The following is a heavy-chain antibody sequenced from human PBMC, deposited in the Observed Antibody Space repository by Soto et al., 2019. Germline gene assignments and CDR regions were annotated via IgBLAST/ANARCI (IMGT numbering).Heavy chain of an antibody. Sequence: EVQLVESGGDLVKPGGCLRLYCVASGISFTGAWMSWVRQVPGKGLEWVGRIKNKADGGAADYAAPVRGRFTISRDDSKSTLFLHMNSLEIEDTAVYYCTTDPGDYEDFWGLGTLVTVSS. D-gene: IGHD4-17*01. CDR3: TTDPGDYEDF. CDR2: IKNKADGGAA. J-gene: IGHJ4*02. CDR1: GISFTGAW. V-gene: IGHV3-15*01.